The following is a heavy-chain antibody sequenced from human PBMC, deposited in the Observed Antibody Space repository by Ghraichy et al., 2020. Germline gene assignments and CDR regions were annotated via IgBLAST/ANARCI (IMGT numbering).Heavy chain of an antibody. J-gene: IGHJ6*02. Sequence: LSLTCAACGFTFADFGMHWVRQAPGKGPEWVSGISWHSYNIGYADSVKGRFTISRDNTKNSLYLQMNNLRVEDTALYYCVKDTRKDTQSQGYYYYGMDVWGRGTMSLSP. V-gene: IGHV3-9*01. D-gene: IGHD2-2*01. CDR3: VKDTRKDTQSQGYYYYGMDV. CDR1: GFTFADFG. CDR2: ISWHSYNI.